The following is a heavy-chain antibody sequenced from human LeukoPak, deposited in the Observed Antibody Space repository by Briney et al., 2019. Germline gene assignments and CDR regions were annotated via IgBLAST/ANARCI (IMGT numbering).Heavy chain of an antibody. J-gene: IGHJ4*02. CDR3: ARRNGYFYFDY. Sequence: SETLSLTCTVSGGSISSYYWSWIRQHPGRGLEWIGFIYYTGSAYYNPSLKSRVTISVDTSKNQFSLKLSSVTAADTAVYYCARRNGYFYFDYWGQGTLVTVSS. D-gene: IGHD3-3*01. CDR2: IYYTGSA. V-gene: IGHV4-59*08. CDR1: GGSISSYY.